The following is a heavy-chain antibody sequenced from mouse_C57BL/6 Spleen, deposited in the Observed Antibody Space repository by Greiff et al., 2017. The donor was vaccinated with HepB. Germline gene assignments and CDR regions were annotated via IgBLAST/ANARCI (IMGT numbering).Heavy chain of an antibody. V-gene: IGHV3-1*01. CDR3: AREGNGNRGFAY. J-gene: IGHJ3*01. CDR1: GYSITSGYD. Sequence: EVQLVESGPGMVKPSQSLSLTCTVTGYSITSGYDWHWIRHFPGNKLEWMGYISYSGSTNYNPSLKSRISITHDTSKNHFFLKLNSVTTEDTAIYYCAREGNGNRGFAYWGQGTLVTVSA. CDR2: ISYSGST.